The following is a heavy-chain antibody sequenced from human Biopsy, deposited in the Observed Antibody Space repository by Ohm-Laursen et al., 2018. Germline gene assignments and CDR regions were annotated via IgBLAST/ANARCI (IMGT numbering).Heavy chain of an antibody. V-gene: IGHV1-69*04. J-gene: IGHJ4*02. D-gene: IGHD3-3*01. CDR1: GGPSSNYA. CDR2: IVPVLGHL. CDR3: AADADGYYTEFDY. Sequence: ASVKVSCKASGGPSSNYAFSWVRQAPGQGLEWVGRIVPVLGHLNYAQRFQGRVSITADKSTSYVFMELSRLTSGDTAVYYCAADADGYYTEFDYWGPGTLVTVSP.